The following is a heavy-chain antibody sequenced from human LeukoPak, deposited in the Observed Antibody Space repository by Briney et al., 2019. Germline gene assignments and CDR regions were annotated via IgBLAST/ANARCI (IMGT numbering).Heavy chain of an antibody. CDR1: GFSFSSYD. D-gene: IGHD3-22*01. Sequence: PGGSGLSCAASGFSFSSYDLHWVRQRKGESPEWVSAIGTAGDTYYPGSVKGRLTISRENAKNSLYLQMNSLEVGDTAVYYCASATRGGYYDHWGQGTLVTVSS. CDR3: ASATRGGYYDH. J-gene: IGHJ4*02. V-gene: IGHV3-13*01. CDR2: IGTAGDT.